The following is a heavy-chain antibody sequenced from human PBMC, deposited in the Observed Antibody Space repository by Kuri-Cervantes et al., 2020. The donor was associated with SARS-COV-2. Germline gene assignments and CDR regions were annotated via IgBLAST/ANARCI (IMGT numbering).Heavy chain of an antibody. CDR1: GGSISSYH. V-gene: IGHV4-34*01. D-gene: IGHD3-10*01. CDR3: ATSGAHYTYFMDV. J-gene: IGHJ6*03. Sequence: GSLRLSCTVSGGSISSYHWSWIRQPPGKGLEWIGEINHSGSTNYNPSLKSRVTISVDTSKNQLPLKMSSVTAADTAVYYCATSGAHYTYFMDVWGKGTTVTVSS. CDR2: INHSGST.